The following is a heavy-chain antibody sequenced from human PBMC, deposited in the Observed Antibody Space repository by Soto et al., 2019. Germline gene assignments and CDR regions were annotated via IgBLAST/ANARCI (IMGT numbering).Heavy chain of an antibody. CDR3: AGDKGGAALKGSGMDV. CDR2: IYYNGNT. J-gene: IGHJ6*02. Sequence: QVQVQESGPGLVKPSQTLSLKCSVSGGSIGSRDYYWSWIRQHPEKGLEWIGSIYYNGNTDYNPALRGGPTMSLDTSRKEFSLKRTSVTAADTAVYYCAGDKGGAALKGSGMDVWGQGTTVTVS. V-gene: IGHV4-31*02. D-gene: IGHD3-10*01. CDR1: GGSIGSRDYY.